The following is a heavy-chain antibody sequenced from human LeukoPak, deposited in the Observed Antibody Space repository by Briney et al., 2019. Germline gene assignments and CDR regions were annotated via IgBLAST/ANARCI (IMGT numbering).Heavy chain of an antibody. V-gene: IGHV3-7*05. CDR1: GFSFSGHW. CDR2: IKADGSEK. D-gene: IGHD1-26*01. CDR3: AYRNNFEY. Sequence: GGSLRLSCAASGFSFSGHWMNWVRQPPGKGLEWVANIKADGSEKYYVDSVKGRFTISRDDTKRTVDLQMDNLRAEDTAIYYCAYRNNFEYWGQGALVTVSS. J-gene: IGHJ4*02.